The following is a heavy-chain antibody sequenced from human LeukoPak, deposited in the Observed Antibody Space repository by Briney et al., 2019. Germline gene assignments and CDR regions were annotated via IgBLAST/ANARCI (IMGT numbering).Heavy chain of an antibody. Sequence: ASVKVSCKASGYTFTGYYMHWVRQAPGQGLEWMGWFNPNSGGTNYAQKFQGRVTMTRDTSISTAYMELSRLRSDDTAVYYCARASGDILTGYSSYFDYWGQGTLVTVSS. CDR1: GYTFTGYY. V-gene: IGHV1-2*02. CDR2: FNPNSGGT. CDR3: ARASGDILTGYSSYFDY. J-gene: IGHJ4*02. D-gene: IGHD3-9*01.